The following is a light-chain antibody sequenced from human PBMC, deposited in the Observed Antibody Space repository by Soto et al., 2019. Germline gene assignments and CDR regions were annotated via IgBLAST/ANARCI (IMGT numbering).Light chain of an antibody. CDR2: AAS. J-gene: IGKJ4*01. Sequence: ILMTQSPSSLSASLGDRVTITCRASQGIRNDLGWYQQKPGEAPKLLIYAASSLQSGVPSRFSGSGSGTDFTLTISSLQPEDFATYYCLQEYNYPLTFGGGTKVDTK. CDR1: QGIRND. CDR3: LQEYNYPLT. V-gene: IGKV1-6*01.